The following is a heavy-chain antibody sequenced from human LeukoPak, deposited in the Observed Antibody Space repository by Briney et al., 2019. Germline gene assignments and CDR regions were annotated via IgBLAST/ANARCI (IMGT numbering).Heavy chain of an antibody. J-gene: IGHJ4*02. CDR1: GYTFTGYY. CDR3: ARSGYSSGWYTF. V-gene: IGHV1-2*02. D-gene: IGHD6-19*01. Sequence: ASVKVSCKASGYTFTGYYMHWVRQAPGQGLEWMGWINPNSGGTNYAQKFQGRVTMTRDTSISTAYMELSRPRSDDTAVYYCARSGYSSGWYTFWGQGTLVTVSS. CDR2: INPNSGGT.